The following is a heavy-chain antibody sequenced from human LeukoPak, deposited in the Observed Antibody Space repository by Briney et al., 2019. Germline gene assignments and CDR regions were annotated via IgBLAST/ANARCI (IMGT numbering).Heavy chain of an antibody. V-gene: IGHV3-23*01. J-gene: IGHJ4*02. CDR3: AISGRGYFDY. D-gene: IGHD6-25*01. Sequence: GGSLRLSCAASGFTFSSYAMSWVRQAPGKGLEWVSAISGSGGSTYYADSVKGRFTISRDNAKNSLYLQMNSLRAEDTALYYCAISGRGYFDYWGQGTLVTVSS. CDR1: GFTFSSYA. CDR2: ISGSGGST.